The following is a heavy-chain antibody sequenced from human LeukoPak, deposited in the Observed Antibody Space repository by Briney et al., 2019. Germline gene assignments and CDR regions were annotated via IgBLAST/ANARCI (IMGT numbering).Heavy chain of an antibody. D-gene: IGHD6-13*01. CDR3: ARVITDSSSWYGSDY. V-gene: IGHV3-21*01. CDR2: ISSSSSYI. Sequence: NPGGSLRLSCAASGFIFSSYSMNWVRQAPGKGLEWVSAISSSSSYIYYADSVKGRFTISRDNAKNSLYLQMNSLRAEDTAVYYCARVITDSSSWYGSDYWGQGTLATVSS. J-gene: IGHJ4*02. CDR1: GFIFSSYS.